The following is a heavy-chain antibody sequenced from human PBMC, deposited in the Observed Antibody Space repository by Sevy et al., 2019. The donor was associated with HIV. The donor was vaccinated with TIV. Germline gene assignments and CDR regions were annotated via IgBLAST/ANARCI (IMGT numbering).Heavy chain of an antibody. D-gene: IGHD3-10*01. V-gene: IGHV4-39*01. CDR1: GGXNSWSSSX. Sequence: SETLSLTCTVAGGXNSWSSSXWGWIRQPPGKGLQWIGSIFYSGPTYYNPSLKSRVTITVDTSKNQFSLKLRSVTAADTAVXYCARRRVEDYYGSGTPPLVNGAFDXXGQGTMVTVSS. CDR2: IFYSGPT. J-gene: IGHJ3*02. CDR3: ARRRVEDYYGSGTPPLVNGAFDX.